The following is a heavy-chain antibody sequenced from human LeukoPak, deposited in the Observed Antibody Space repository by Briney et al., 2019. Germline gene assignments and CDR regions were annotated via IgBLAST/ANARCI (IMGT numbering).Heavy chain of an antibody. D-gene: IGHD3-22*01. J-gene: IGHJ4*02. CDR1: GYTFTGYY. CDR3: ARVNSLDSSGYYTY. CDR2: INSNSGGT. V-gene: IGHV1-2*06. Sequence: ASVKVSCKASGYTFTGYYMHLVRQAPGQGLEWMGRINSNSGGTNYAQKFQGRVTMTRDTSISTAYMELSRLRSDDTAVYYCARVNSLDSSGYYTYWGQGTLVTVSS.